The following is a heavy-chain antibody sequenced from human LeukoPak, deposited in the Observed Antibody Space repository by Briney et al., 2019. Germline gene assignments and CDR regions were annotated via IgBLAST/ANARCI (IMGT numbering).Heavy chain of an antibody. CDR1: GGSISSGGYH. CDR3: ARGRGSSWYYFDS. D-gene: IGHD6-13*01. J-gene: IGHJ4*02. Sequence: SQTLSLTCTVSGGSISSGGYHWSWIRQPPGKGLEWIGYIYHSGSTYYNPSLKSRVTISVDRSKNQFSLNLSSVTAADTAVYYCARGRGSSWYYFDSWGQGTLVTVSS. V-gene: IGHV4-30-2*01. CDR2: IYHSGST.